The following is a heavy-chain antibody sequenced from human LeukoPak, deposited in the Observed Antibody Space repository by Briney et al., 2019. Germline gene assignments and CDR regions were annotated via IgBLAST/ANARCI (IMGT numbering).Heavy chain of an antibody. J-gene: IGHJ4*02. CDR3: VRSGIDAPLFLRVYFDY. CDR2: ISYDGSNK. CDR1: GFTVNSNY. D-gene: IGHD6-13*01. V-gene: IGHV3-30-3*01. Sequence: GGSLRLSCGASGFTVNSNYMAWVRQAPGKGLEWVAVISYDGSNKYYADSVKGRFTISRDNSKNTLYLQMNSLRAEDTAVYYCVRSGIDAPLFLRVYFDYWGQGTLVTVSS.